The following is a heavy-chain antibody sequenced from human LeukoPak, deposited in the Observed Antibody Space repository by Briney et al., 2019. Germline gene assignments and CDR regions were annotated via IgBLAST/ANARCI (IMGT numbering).Heavy chain of an antibody. CDR1: GYTFTNYD. CDR3: ARGTISGSRSFDP. D-gene: IGHD3-9*01. CDR2: VNPNSGNR. J-gene: IGHJ5*02. V-gene: IGHV1-8*03. Sequence: GASVKVSCKAYGYTFTNYDINWVRQATGQGLEWMGWVNPNSGNRGYAQKFQGRLTITRNTSISTAYLDLSSLRSDDTAVYYCARGTISGSRSFDPWGQGTLVTVSS.